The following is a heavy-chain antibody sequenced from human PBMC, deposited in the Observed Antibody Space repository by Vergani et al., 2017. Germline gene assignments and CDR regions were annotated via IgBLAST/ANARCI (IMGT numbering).Heavy chain of an antibody. CDR2: ISSNGGST. Sequence: VQLVESGGGVVQPGRSLRLSCAASGFTFSSYAMHWVRQAPGKGLEYVSAISSNGGSTYYADSVKGRFTISRDNSKNTLYLQMSSLRAEDTAVYYCVKDRGIFMLDYWGQGTLVTVSS. CDR3: VKDRGIFMLDY. CDR1: GFTFSSYA. J-gene: IGHJ4*02. D-gene: IGHD3-3*01. V-gene: IGHV3-64D*06.